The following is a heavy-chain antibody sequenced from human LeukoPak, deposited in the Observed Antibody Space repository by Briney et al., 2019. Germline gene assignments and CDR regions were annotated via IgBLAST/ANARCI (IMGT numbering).Heavy chain of an antibody. CDR3: ARGHFGLDV. V-gene: IGHV3-11*06. CDR2: IDTTGSDT. J-gene: IGHJ6*02. Sequence: PGGSLRLSCAASGFTFSDYYMTWLRQAPGKGLEWVSCIDTTGSDTNYADSVKARFTISRDNDKNSLYLQMNSLRVEDTAVYACARGHFGLDVWGQGTTVTVSS. CDR1: GFTFSDYY.